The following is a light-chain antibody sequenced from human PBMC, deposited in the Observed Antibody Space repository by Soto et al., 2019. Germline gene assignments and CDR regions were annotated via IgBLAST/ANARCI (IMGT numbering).Light chain of an antibody. CDR1: SSNIGAGYD. J-gene: IGLJ1*01. CDR3: QSYDSSLSGSDV. CDR2: GNS. Sequence: SALTQPPSVSGAPGQRVTISSTGSSSNIGAGYDVHWYQQLPGTAPKLLIYGNSNRPSGVPDRFSGSKSGTSASLAITGLQAEDEADYYCQSYDSSLSGSDVFGTGTKVTVL. V-gene: IGLV1-40*01.